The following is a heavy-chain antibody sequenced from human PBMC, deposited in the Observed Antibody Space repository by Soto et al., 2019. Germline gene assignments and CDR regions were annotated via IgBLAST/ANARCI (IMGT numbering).Heavy chain of an antibody. CDR2: IGGSGATT. J-gene: IGHJ6*02. D-gene: IGHD1-26*01. Sequence: EAHLLESGGGLVQPGGSLRLSCRASGFTFSSYAMTWVRQAPGKGLEWVSGIGGSGATTYYADTVRGRFTISRDNSKNTLYLQMNRLRGDDTAVYYCADVSGSHLNYYYGMGVWGQGTTVTVSS. V-gene: IGHV3-23*01. CDR1: GFTFSSYA. CDR3: ADVSGSHLNYYYGMGV.